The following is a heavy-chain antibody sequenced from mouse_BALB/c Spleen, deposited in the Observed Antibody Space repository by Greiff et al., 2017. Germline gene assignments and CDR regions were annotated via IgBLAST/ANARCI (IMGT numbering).Heavy chain of an antibody. D-gene: IGHD4-1*01. Sequence: EVKLVESGGGLVKPGGSLKLSCAASGFTFSSYAMSWVRQSPEKRLEWVAEISSGGSYTYYPDTVTGRFTISRDNAKNTLYLQMSSLKSEDTAMYYCARDGANWDYWGQGTTLTVSS. CDR3: ARDGANWDY. CDR2: ISSGGSYT. CDR1: GFTFSSYA. V-gene: IGHV5-9-4*01. J-gene: IGHJ2*01.